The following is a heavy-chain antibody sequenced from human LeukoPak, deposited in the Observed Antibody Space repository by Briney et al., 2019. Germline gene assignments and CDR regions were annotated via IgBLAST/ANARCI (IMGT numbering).Heavy chain of an antibody. V-gene: IGHV3-23*01. CDR1: GFTFSSYA. D-gene: IGHD2-2*01. Sequence: GGSLRLSCAASGFTFSSYAMSWVRQAPGKGLEWVSAISGSGGSTYYEDSVKGRFTISRDNSKNTLYLQMNSLRAEDTAVYYCAKADGYCSSTSCYLFDYWGQGTLVTVSS. CDR3: AKADGYCSSTSCYLFDY. J-gene: IGHJ4*02. CDR2: ISGSGGST.